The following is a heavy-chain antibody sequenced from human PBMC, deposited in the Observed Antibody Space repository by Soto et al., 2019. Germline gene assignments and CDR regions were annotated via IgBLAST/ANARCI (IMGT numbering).Heavy chain of an antibody. V-gene: IGHV3-73*01. CDR1: GFTFSGSA. CDR2: IRSKANSYAT. CDR3: TASSPTDYYYYYGMDV. Sequence: GSLRLSCAASGFTFSGSAMHWVRQASGKGLEWVGRIRSKANSYATAYAASVKGRFTISRDDSKNTAYLQMNSLKTENTAVYYCTASSPTDYYYYYGMDVWGQGTTVTVSS. J-gene: IGHJ6*02.